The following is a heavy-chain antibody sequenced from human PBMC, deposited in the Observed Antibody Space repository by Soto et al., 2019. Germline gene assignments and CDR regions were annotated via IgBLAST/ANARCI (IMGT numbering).Heavy chain of an antibody. Sequence: QGHLVQSGHEVKKTGASVKVSCKTSGYPFTSNRLRWVRLAPGQGLERMGRISPHNGHAKYQQKFQDRVTMTADTAVCTVYMELRSLRSDNSAVLYGARDRSGWYDFCGQVTLVTVSA. CDR1: GYPFTSNR. CDR3: ARDRSGWYDF. D-gene: IGHD6-19*01. V-gene: IGHV1-18*01. CDR2: ISPHNGHA. J-gene: IGHJ4*02.